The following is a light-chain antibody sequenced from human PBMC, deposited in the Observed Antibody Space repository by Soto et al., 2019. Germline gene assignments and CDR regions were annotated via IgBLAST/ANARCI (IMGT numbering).Light chain of an antibody. J-gene: IGKJ1*01. Sequence: DIQMTQSPSSLSASVGDRVTISCRASQSISSYLSWYQQKPGKAPKPLIFAASSLESGVPSRFSGSGSGTDYTLTISSLQPEDFATYHCQQSYNMPWTFGQGTKVDIK. CDR2: AAS. CDR1: QSISSY. CDR3: QQSYNMPWT. V-gene: IGKV1-39*01.